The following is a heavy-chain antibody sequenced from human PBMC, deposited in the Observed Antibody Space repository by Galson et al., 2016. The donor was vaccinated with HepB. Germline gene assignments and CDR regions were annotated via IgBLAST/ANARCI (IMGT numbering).Heavy chain of an antibody. CDR3: ASRAA. CDR1: GYTVGSDF. Sequence: SLRLSCAAPGYTVGSDFMTWVRQAPGGGLEWVSMFHGGANTYYADSVKGRFTISRDTSKNTLYLQMNSLSVEDTAIYYCASRAAWGQGTLVTVSS. CDR2: FHGGANT. D-gene: IGHD2-15*01. V-gene: IGHV3-53*01. J-gene: IGHJ4*02.